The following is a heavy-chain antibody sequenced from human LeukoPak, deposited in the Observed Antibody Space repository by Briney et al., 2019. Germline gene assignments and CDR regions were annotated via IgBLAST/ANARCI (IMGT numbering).Heavy chain of an antibody. J-gene: IGHJ4*02. V-gene: IGHV1-2*02. CDR3: ATINHEINDS. Sequence: ASVKVSCKASAYTFTGYYIHWVRQAPGRRLEWVGCVKSNNGDTYYAQEFQGRVTMTRDTSITTAYMELTRLRSDDTAVYFCATINHEINDSWGQGTLVTVSS. CDR1: AYTFTGYY. D-gene: IGHD1-14*01. CDR2: VKSNNGDT.